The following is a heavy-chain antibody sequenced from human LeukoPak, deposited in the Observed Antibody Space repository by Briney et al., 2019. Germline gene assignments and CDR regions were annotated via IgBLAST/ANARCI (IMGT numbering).Heavy chain of an antibody. CDR2: IYTIRNT. J-gene: IGHJ4*02. CDR1: GGSISNYY. Sequence: SETLSLTCTVSGGSISNYYWSWIRQPAGKGLEWIGRIYTIRNTSYNPSLKSRVTISEDKSKNQFFLNLGSMTAADTAVYYCAGTSDASGNFYYDFWGQGILVTVSS. CDR3: AGTSDASGNFYYDF. V-gene: IGHV4-4*07. D-gene: IGHD3-10*01.